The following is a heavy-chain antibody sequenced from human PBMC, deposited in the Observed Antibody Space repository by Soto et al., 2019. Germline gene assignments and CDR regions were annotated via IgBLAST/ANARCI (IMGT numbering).Heavy chain of an antibody. J-gene: IGHJ5*02. CDR2: IYWDDDR. V-gene: IGHV2-5*02. Sequence: QITLKESGPSLLKPTQTLTLTCTFSGFSLTTGPAGVGWIRQPPGKAREWLALIYWDDDRRYSPFLKSRLNIPKATSKDQVVLTMTTMDPVDTGTYYCVHTRGGGNSSCFDAWGQGTLVTVSS. CDR3: VHTRGGGNSSCFDA. CDR1: GFSLTTGPAG. D-gene: IGHD2-21*02.